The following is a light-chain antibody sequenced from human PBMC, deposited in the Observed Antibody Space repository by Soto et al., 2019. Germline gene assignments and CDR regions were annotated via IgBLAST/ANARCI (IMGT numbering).Light chain of an antibody. Sequence: QSVLTQPASVSGSPGQSITISCTGTSSDVGGYNYVSWYQQYPGKAPKLMIYEVSTRPSGVSTRFSGSKSGNTASLTISGLQAEDEADYYCSSYTSSTPYVFGTGTKVTVL. V-gene: IGLV2-14*01. CDR2: EVS. J-gene: IGLJ1*01. CDR3: SSYTSSTPYV. CDR1: SSDVGGYNY.